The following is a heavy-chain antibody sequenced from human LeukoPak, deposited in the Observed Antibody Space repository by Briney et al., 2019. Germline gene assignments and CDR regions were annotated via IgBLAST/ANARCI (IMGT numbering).Heavy chain of an antibody. V-gene: IGHV3-43D*04. J-gene: IGHJ6*03. D-gene: IGHD6-19*01. CDR3: AKDGSRGYSSTGYYMDA. CDR1: GFIFDDYA. Sequence: GGSLRLSCAASGFIFDDYAMHWVRQAPGKGLEWVALIVWDGESTYYAASVGGRFFISRDNSDNSLYLQMNNLKAEDTAIYYCAKDGSRGYSSTGYYMDAWGKGTTVIVSS. CDR2: IVWDGEST.